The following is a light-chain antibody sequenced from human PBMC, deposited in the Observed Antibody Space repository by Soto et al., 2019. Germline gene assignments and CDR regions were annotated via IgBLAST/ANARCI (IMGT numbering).Light chain of an antibody. CDR3: LQDFASPLT. CDR2: AAS. V-gene: IGKV1-6*01. J-gene: IGKJ4*01. CDR1: QGVSND. Sequence: AIQMTQSPSSLSASVGDRVTITCRASQGVSNDVGWYQQKPGKAPRLLIYAASTLQSGVPSRFSGSQSATDFTLTISSLQPEDFATYYCLQDFASPLTFGGGTKVEIK.